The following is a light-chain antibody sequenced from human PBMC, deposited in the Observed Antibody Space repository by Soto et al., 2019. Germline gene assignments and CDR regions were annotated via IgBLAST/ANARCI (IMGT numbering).Light chain of an antibody. Sequence: QSVLTQPASVSGSRGQSITLSCTGPRSDVGTYNLVSWYQQHPGKAPKLIIYEVSKRPSGVPDRFSGSKSGNTASLTVSGLQAEDEADYYCSSYAGSNIVVFGGGTKVTVL. V-gene: IGLV2-14*02. CDR3: SSYAGSNIVV. J-gene: IGLJ2*01. CDR1: RSDVGTYNL. CDR2: EVS.